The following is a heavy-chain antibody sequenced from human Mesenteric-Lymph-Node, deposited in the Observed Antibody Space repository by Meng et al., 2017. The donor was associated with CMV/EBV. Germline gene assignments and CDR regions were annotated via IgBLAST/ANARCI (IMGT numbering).Heavy chain of an antibody. J-gene: IGHJ3*02. CDR3: ARDSSTNQMGAFDI. Sequence: GESLKISCAASGFTFSSFSMHWVRQAPGKGLEWLSSISASTKYIYYTDSLKGRFTVSRDNAKTSLYLEMNGLRAVDTALYHCARDSSTNQMGAFDIWGQGTMVTVSS. CDR1: GFTFSSFS. CDR2: ISASTKYI. D-gene: IGHD2-2*01. V-gene: IGHV3-21*04.